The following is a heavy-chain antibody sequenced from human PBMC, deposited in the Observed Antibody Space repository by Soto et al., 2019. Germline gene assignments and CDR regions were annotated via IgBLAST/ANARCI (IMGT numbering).Heavy chain of an antibody. Sequence: QEQLVESGGGVVQPGRSLRLSCAASGFTFNNYDMHWVRQAPGKGLEWVAGISFDGRNKYFADSVKGRFTISRDNSKNTLSLQMNRLRPEDTAVYYCAKVSLIRGVVIKGLGYWGQGALVTVSS. CDR3: AKVSLIRGVVIKGLGY. D-gene: IGHD3-10*01. V-gene: IGHV3-30*18. CDR1: GFTFNNYD. J-gene: IGHJ4*02. CDR2: ISFDGRNK.